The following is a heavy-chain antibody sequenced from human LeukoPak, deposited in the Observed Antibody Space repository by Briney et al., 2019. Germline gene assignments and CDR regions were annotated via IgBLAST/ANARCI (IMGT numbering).Heavy chain of an antibody. CDR3: AKVGGPNIAARLGYYFDY. D-gene: IGHD6-6*01. CDR2: ISGSGGST. CDR1: GFTFSSYA. J-gene: IGHJ4*02. V-gene: IGHV3-23*01. Sequence: GGSLRLSCAASGFTFSSYAMSWVRQAPGKGLEWVSAISGSGGSTYYADSVKGRFTISRDNSKNTLYLQMNSLRAEDTAVYYCAKVGGPNIAARLGYYFDYWGQGTLVTVSS.